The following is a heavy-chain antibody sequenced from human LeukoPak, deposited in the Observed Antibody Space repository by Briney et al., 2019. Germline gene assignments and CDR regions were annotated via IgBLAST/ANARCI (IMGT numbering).Heavy chain of an antibody. CDR3: ARHNGLEYSLYSEFDY. CDR1: GGSISSYY. CDR2: IYYSGST. Sequence: PSETLSLTCTVSGGSISSYYWSWIRQPPGKGLEWIGYIYYSGSTNYNPSLKSRVTISVDTSKNQFSLKLSSVTAADTAVYYCARHNGLEYSLYSEFDYWGQGTLVTVSS. V-gene: IGHV4-59*08. D-gene: IGHD6-6*01. J-gene: IGHJ4*02.